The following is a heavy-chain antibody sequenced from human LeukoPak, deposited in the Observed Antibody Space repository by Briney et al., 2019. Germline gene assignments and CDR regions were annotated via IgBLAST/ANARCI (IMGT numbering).Heavy chain of an antibody. V-gene: IGHV3-23*01. CDR2: ISGSGGST. J-gene: IGHJ4*02. CDR1: GFTFSSYA. D-gene: IGHD1-1*01. Sequence: GGSLRLSCAASGFTFSSYAMSWVRQAPGKGLEWVSAISGSGGSTYYADSVKGRFTVSRDNSKNTLYLQMNSLRAEDTAVYYCAKKEFGNDDFALDYWGQGTLVTVSS. CDR3: AKKEFGNDDFALDY.